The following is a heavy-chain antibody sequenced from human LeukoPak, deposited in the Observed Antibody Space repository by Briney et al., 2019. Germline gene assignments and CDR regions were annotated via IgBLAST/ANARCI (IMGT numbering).Heavy chain of an antibody. CDR3: ARDGGRAYDSDAFDI. CDR1: GCSISSYY. J-gene: IGHJ3*02. CDR2: IYYSGST. V-gene: IGHV4-59*01. Sequence: PSETLSLTCTVSGCSISSYYWSWIRQPPGKGLEWIWYIYYSGSTNYNPSLKSRVTISVDTSKNQFSLKLSSVTAADTAVYYCARDGGRAYDSDAFDIWGQGTMVAVSS. D-gene: IGHD3-22*01.